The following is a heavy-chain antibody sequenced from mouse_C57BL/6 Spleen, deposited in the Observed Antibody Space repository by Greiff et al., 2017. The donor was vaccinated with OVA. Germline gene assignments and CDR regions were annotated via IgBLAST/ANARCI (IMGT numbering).Heavy chain of an antibody. CDR3: ARSSSFYYGSRPYFDY. V-gene: IGHV1-9*01. D-gene: IGHD1-1*01. CDR2: ILPGSGST. CDR1: GYTFTGYW. Sequence: QVQLKESGAELMKPGASVKLSCKATGYTFTGYWIEWVKQRPGHGLEWIGEILPGSGSTNYNEKFKGKATFTADTSSNTAYMQLSSLTTEDSAIYYCARSSSFYYGSRPYFDYWGQGTTLTVSS. J-gene: IGHJ2*01.